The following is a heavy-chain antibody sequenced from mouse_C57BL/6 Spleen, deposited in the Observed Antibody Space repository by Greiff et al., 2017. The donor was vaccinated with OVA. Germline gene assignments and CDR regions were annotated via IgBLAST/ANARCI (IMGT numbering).Heavy chain of an antibody. J-gene: IGHJ2*01. CDR3: ARGSLLRSYYFDY. Sequence: VQLQQPGAELVMPGASVKLSCKASGYTFTSYWMHWVKQRPGQGLEWIGEIDPSDSYTNYNQKFKGKSTLTVDKSSSTAYMQLSSLSSEDSAVYYCARGSLLRSYYFDYWGQGTTLTVSS. D-gene: IGHD1-1*01. CDR1: GYTFTSYW. CDR2: IDPSDSYT. V-gene: IGHV1-69*01.